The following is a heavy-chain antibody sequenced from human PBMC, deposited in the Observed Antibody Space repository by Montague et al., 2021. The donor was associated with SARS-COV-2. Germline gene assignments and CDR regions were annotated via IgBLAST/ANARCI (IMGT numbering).Heavy chain of an antibody. J-gene: IGHJ4*02. V-gene: IGHV4-34*01. CDR3: ARGGSSSSGVY. D-gene: IGHD6-6*01. CDR2: INHSGNT. Sequence: SETLSLTCAVHGGSFSGYLWSWTRQPPGKGLEWIGQINHSGNTNYNPSLMSRVTISVDMSKSQFSLKLSSVTAADTAVYYCARGGSSSSGVYWGQGTLVTVSS. CDR1: GGSFSGYL.